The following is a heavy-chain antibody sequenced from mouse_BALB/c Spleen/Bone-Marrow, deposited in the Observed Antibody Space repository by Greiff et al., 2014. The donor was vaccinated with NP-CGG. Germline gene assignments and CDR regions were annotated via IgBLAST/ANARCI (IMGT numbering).Heavy chain of an antibody. CDR1: GFSLTTYG. CDR2: IWAGGST. Sequence: VKLMEPGPGLVAPSQSLSITCTVPGFSLTTYGVHWVRQSPGKGLEWLGVIWAGGSTNYNSTLMSRLSISKDNSKNQVFLKMNSLQTDDTAIYYCARNLLPPYWYFDVWGAGTTVTVSS. D-gene: IGHD1-1*01. CDR3: ARNLLPPYWYFDV. V-gene: IGHV2-9*02. J-gene: IGHJ1*01.